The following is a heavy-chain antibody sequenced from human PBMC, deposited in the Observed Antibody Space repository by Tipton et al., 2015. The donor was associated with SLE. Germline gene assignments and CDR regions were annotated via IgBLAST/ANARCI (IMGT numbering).Heavy chain of an antibody. CDR1: GFTFSSYA. J-gene: IGHJ4*02. Sequence: SLRLSCAASGFTFSSYAMSWVRQAPGKGLEWVSAISGSGGSTYYADSVKGRFTISRDNSKNTLYLQMNRLRAEDTAVYYCAKGGTFCSRTSCPWNYWGQGTLVTVSS. CDR2: ISGSGGST. V-gene: IGHV3-23*01. CDR3: AKGGTFCSRTSCPWNY. D-gene: IGHD2-2*01.